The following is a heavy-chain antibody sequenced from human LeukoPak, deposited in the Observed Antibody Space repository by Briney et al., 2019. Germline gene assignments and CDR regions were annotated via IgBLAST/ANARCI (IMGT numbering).Heavy chain of an antibody. CDR2: MNPNSGNT. V-gene: IGHV1-8*03. J-gene: IGHJ6*03. Sequence: ASVKVSCKASGYTFTSYDINWVRQATGQGLEWMGWMNPNSGNTGYAQKFQGRVTITRNTSISTAYMELSSLRSEDTAVYYCARYCSSTSCSAYYMDVWGKGTTVTVSS. D-gene: IGHD2-2*01. CDR3: ARYCSSTSCSAYYMDV. CDR1: GYTFTSYD.